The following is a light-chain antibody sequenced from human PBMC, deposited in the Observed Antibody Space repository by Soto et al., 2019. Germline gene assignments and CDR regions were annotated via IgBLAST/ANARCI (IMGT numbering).Light chain of an antibody. CDR3: QQYYSTPPT. CDR2: WAS. V-gene: IGKV4-1*01. J-gene: IGKJ4*01. Sequence: DIVMTHSPDSLAASLGERATINCKSSQSVLYSSNNKNYLAWYQQKPGQPPKLLIYWASTRESGVPDRFSGSGSGTDFTLTISSLQAEDVAVYYCQQYYSTPPTFGGGTKVDIK. CDR1: QSVLYSSNNKNY.